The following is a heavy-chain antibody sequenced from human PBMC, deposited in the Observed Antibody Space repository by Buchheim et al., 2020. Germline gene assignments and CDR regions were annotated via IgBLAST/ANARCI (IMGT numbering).Heavy chain of an antibody. Sequence: VQLVESGGGVVQPGRSLRLSCAASGFTFSSYAMSWVRQAPGKGLEWVSAISGSGGSTYYADSVKGRFTISRDNSKNTLYLQMNSLRAEDTAVYYCAKGDGYYDFWSGYLTFDYWGQGTL. J-gene: IGHJ4*02. CDR1: GFTFSSYA. D-gene: IGHD3-3*01. CDR2: ISGSGGST. V-gene: IGHV3-23*04. CDR3: AKGDGYYDFWSGYLTFDY.